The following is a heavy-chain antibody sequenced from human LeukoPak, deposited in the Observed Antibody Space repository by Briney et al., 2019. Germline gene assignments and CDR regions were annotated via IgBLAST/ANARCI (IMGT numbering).Heavy chain of an antibody. CDR3: ARVSSVWIKDYYYYMDV. CDR2: IYYSGST. Sequence: PSETLSLTCTVSGGSISSYYWSWIRQPPGKGLEWIGYIYYSGSTNYNPSLKSRVTISVDTSQNRFSLKVSSVTAADTAVYYCARVSSVWIKDYYYYMDVWGKGTTVTVSS. V-gene: IGHV4-59*12. D-gene: IGHD5-12*01. CDR1: GGSISSYY. J-gene: IGHJ6*03.